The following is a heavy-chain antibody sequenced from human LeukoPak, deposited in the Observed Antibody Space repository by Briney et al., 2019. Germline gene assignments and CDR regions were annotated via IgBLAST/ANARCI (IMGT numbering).Heavy chain of an antibody. CDR3: ARNGPSSSSFPGGAFDI. V-gene: IGHV4-39*01. D-gene: IGHD6-13*01. CDR2: IYYSGST. Sequence: PSETLSLTCIVSGVSGDSISSSSYYWGWIRQPPGKGLEYIGSIYYSGSTYYNPSLKSRVTISVDASKNQFSLKLSSVTAADTAFYYCARNGPSSSSFPGGAFDIWGQGTMVTVSS. CDR1: GVSGDSISSSSYY. J-gene: IGHJ3*02.